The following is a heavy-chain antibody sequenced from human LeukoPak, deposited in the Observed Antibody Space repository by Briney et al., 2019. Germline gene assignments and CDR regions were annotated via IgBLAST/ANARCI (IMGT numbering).Heavy chain of an antibody. CDR2: ISAYNGNT. J-gene: IGHJ5*02. CDR3: ARDPNIVVVPAMEWFDP. D-gene: IGHD2-2*01. V-gene: IGHV1-18*01. Sequence: RASVKVSCKASGYTFTSYGISWVRQAPGQGLEWMGWISAYNGNTNYAQKLQGRVTMTTDTSTSTAYMELRSLRSDDTAVYYCARDPNIVVVPAMEWFDPWGQGTLVTVSS. CDR1: GYTFTSYG.